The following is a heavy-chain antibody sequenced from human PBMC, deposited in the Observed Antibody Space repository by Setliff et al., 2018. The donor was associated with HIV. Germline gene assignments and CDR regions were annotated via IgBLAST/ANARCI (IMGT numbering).Heavy chain of an antibody. Sequence: PGGSLRLSCAASGFTFSNNWMAWVRLAPGKGLEWVANIKQDGSVKNYVDSVRGRFTISRDNAKNSLYLQMNSLRAEDTAVYYCARDAVAGPYWGQGTLVTVSS. J-gene: IGHJ4*02. V-gene: IGHV3-7*01. CDR2: IKQDGSVK. CDR3: ARDAVAGPY. D-gene: IGHD6-19*01. CDR1: GFTFSNNW.